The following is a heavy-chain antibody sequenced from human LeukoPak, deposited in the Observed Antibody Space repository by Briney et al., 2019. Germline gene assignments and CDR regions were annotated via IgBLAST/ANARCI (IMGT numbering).Heavy chain of an antibody. CDR3: ARDREYGSGSYYKGFSWFDP. J-gene: IGHJ5*02. CDR2: IYTSGST. Sequence: SETLSLTCTVSGGSISSGSYYWSWIRQPAGKGLEWIGRIYTSGSTNYNPSLKSRVTMSVDTSKNQFSLKLSSVTAADTAVYYCARDREYGSGSYYKGFSWFDPWGQGTLVTVSS. D-gene: IGHD3-10*01. CDR1: GGSISSGSYY. V-gene: IGHV4-61*02.